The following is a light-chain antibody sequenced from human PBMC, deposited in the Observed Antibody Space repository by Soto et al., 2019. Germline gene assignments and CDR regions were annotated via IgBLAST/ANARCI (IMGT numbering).Light chain of an antibody. Sequence: DIQMTQSPSTLSGSVGDRVTITCRASRTISSWLAWYQQKPGKAPKLLIYKASTLKSGVPSRFSGSGSGTEFTLTISSLQPDDFATYYCQHYNSYSEAFGQVTMV. CDR3: QHYNSYSEA. V-gene: IGKV1-5*03. CDR2: KAS. J-gene: IGKJ1*01. CDR1: RTISSW.